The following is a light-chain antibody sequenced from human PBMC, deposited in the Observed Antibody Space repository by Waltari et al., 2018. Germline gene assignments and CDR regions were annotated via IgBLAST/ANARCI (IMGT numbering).Light chain of an antibody. J-gene: IGKJ2*01. CDR3: QQCYSSPYT. V-gene: IGKV3-11*01. CDR2: DAS. CDR1: QSVSSY. Sequence: EIVLTQSPATLSLSPGERATLSCRASQSVSSYLAWYQQKPGQAPRLLIYDASTRATGIPARFSGSGSGTDFTLTISSLEPEDFAVYYCQQCYSSPYTFGQGTKLEIK.